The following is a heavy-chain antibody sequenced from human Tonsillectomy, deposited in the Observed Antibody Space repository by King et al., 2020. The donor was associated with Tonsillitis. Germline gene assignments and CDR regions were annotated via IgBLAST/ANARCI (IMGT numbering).Heavy chain of an antibody. CDR2: INLSGGST. V-gene: IGHV1-46*03. Sequence: VQLVESGAEVKKPGASVKVSCKASGYTFTRYYMHWVRQAPGQGLEWMGMINLSGGSTSYAQKFQGRVTMTRDTATSTVYMELSSLRSEGTAVYYCAREDRWSLIYVDYWGQGTLVTVSS. CDR1: GYTFTRYY. D-gene: IGHD2-8*01. J-gene: IGHJ4*02. CDR3: AREDRWSLIYVDY.